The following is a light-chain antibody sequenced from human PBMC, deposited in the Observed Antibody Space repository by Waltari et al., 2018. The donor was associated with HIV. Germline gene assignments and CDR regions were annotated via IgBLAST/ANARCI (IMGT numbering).Light chain of an antibody. V-gene: IGLV1-47*01. Sequence: QPVLTQPPSASATPGQRVTISCSGSSSNIENANVYWYQQFPGAAPKLLIYKDTQRPSGVPDRFTGSKSGTSASLAIGGLRSEDEADYYCVGWDSRLRGYVFGTGTKVTVL. CDR2: KDT. J-gene: IGLJ1*01. CDR1: SSNIENAN. CDR3: VGWDSRLRGYV.